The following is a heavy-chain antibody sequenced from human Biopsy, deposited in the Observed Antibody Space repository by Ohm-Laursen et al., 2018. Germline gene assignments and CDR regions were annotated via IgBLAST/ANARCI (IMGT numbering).Heavy chain of an antibody. CDR2: INYRGNT. V-gene: IGHV4-59*01. CDR1: GASIEDYY. D-gene: IGHD2-2*01. J-gene: IGHJ6*02. CDR3: ARDKITYCTSTSCDYFGMDV. Sequence: SETLSLTWPVSGASIEDYYWTWIRQAPGKTLEWIASINYRGNTNYNPSLKSRVTMSAHTSTNQFSLKLTSVTAADTAVYYCARDKITYCTSTSCDYFGMDVWGQGTTVTVSS.